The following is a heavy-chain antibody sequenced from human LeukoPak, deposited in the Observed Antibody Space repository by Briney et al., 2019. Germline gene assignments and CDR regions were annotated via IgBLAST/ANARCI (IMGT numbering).Heavy chain of an antibody. D-gene: IGHD2-2*01. CDR2: IYYSGST. J-gene: IGHJ4*02. CDR1: GGSISSSSYY. V-gene: IGHV4-39*01. Sequence: PSETLSLTGTVSGGSISSSSYYWGWIPQPPGKGLEWIGSIYYSGSTYHNPSLKSRVTISVDTSKNQFSLKLSSVTAADTAVYSCASHVRTNLNVDWGQGTLVTVSS. CDR3: ASHVRTNLNVD.